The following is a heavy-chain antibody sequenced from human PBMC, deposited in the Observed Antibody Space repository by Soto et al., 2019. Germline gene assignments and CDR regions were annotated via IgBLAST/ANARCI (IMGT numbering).Heavy chain of an antibody. CDR2: IYYSGST. V-gene: IGHV4-39*01. Sequence: PSETLSLTCTVSGGSISSSSYYWGWIRQPPGKGLEWIGSIYYSGSTYYNPSLKSRVTISVDTSKNQFSLKLSSVTAADTAVYYCAGRKDIVVVVAATPGAYYYGMDVWGQGTTVTVSS. CDR3: AGRKDIVVVVAATPGAYYYGMDV. CDR1: GGSISSSSYY. D-gene: IGHD2-15*01. J-gene: IGHJ6*02.